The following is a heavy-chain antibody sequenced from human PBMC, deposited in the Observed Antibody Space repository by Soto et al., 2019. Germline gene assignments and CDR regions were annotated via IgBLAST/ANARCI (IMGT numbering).Heavy chain of an antibody. D-gene: IGHD2-2*01. CDR3: ARNTRYCSSTSCYGMDV. CDR1: GGTFSSYA. V-gene: IGHV1-69*01. J-gene: IGHJ6*02. Sequence: QVQLVQSGAEVKKPGSSVKVSCKASGGTFSSYAISWVRQAPGQGLEWMGGIIPIFGTANYAQKFQGRVTITADESTTTDSMELSSLRSEETAVYYCARNTRYCSSTSCYGMDVWGQGTTVTVSS. CDR2: IIPIFGTA.